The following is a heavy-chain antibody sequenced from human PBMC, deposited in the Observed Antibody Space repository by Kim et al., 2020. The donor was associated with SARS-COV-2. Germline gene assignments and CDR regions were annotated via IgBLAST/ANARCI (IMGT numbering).Heavy chain of an antibody. J-gene: IGHJ3*02. Sequence: KFQGRVTMTEDTSTDTAYMELSSLRSEDTAVYYCATDYYGSGSSFKAFDIWGQGTMVTVSS. CDR3: ATDYYGSGSSFKAFDI. V-gene: IGHV1-24*01. D-gene: IGHD3-10*01.